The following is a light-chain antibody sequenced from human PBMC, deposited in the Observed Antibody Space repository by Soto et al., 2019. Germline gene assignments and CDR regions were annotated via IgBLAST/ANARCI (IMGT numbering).Light chain of an antibody. CDR3: QQYGSSPPWT. J-gene: IGKJ1*01. CDR1: QSVSNRY. V-gene: IGKV3-20*01. Sequence: EIVLTQSPGTLSLSPGERGTLSCRASQSVSNRYLAWYQQKPGQAPRLLIYDATTRATGIPDRFSGSGSGTDFTLTISRLEPEDFAVYYCQQYGSSPPWTFGQGTKVEIK. CDR2: DAT.